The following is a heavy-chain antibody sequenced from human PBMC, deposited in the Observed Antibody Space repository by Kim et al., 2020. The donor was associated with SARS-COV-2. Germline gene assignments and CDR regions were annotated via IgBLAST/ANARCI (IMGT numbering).Heavy chain of an antibody. CDR2: ISGSGGST. D-gene: IGHD3-10*01. V-gene: IGHV3-23*01. J-gene: IGHJ4*02. CDR3: AKLQSAGGHQGVHAY. CDR1: GFTFSSYA. Sequence: GGSLRLSCAASGFTFSSYAMSWVRQAPGKGLEWVSAISGSGGSTYYADSVKGRFTISRDNSKNTLYLQMNSLRAEDTAVYYCAKLQSAGGHQGVHAYWGQGTLVTVSS.